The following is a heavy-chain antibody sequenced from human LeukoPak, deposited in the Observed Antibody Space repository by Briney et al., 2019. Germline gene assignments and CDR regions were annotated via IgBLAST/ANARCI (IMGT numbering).Heavy chain of an antibody. CDR3: AGGHWLQPLYY. Sequence: SETLSLTCAVYGGSFSDYHWSWISQSPGKGLEWIGEINHRGSTNYNPSLKSRVNISEDTSKKQFSLKMSSVTAADTAVYYCAGGHWLQPLYYWGQGTLVTVSS. CDR2: INHRGST. CDR1: GGSFSDYH. J-gene: IGHJ4*02. D-gene: IGHD5-24*01. V-gene: IGHV4-34*01.